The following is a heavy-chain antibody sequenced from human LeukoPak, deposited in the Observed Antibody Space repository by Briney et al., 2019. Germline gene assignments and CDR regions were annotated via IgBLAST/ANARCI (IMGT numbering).Heavy chain of an antibody. CDR1: GFTFSGSA. Sequence: GGSLRLSCAASGFTFSGSAMHWVRQASGKGLEWVGRIKSKANSHATAYAASVKGRFTISRDDSKNTAYLQMNSLKTEDTAVYYCTRRANQWELGFDYWGQGTLVTVSS. J-gene: IGHJ4*02. D-gene: IGHD1-26*01. V-gene: IGHV3-73*01. CDR2: IKSKANSHAT. CDR3: TRRANQWELGFDY.